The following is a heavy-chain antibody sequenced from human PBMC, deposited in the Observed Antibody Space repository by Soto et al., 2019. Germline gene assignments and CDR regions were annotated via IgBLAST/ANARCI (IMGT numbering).Heavy chain of an antibody. V-gene: IGHV3-33*01. D-gene: IGHD4-17*01. CDR2: IWFDGTNK. Sequence: GGSLRLSCAASGFTFSNYGMHWVRQAPGKGLEWVAAIWFDGTNKDYTDSVKGRFTISRDNSKNTLDLQMNSLRAEDTAVYYCARDRDYGDYENTHHNGMDVWGQGTTVTVSS. CDR3: ARDRDYGDYENTHHNGMDV. J-gene: IGHJ6*02. CDR1: GFTFSNYG.